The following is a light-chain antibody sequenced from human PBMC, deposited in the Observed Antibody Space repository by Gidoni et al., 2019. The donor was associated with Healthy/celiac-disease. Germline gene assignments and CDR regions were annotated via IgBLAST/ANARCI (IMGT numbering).Light chain of an antibody. CDR2: EDN. Sequence: NFMLTPPHSVSESPGKTVTISCTGSSGSIASNYVQWYQQRPGSAPTTVIYEDNQRPSGVPDRFSGSIDSSSNSASLTISGLKTEDEADYYCQSYDSSNVVFGGGTKLTVL. CDR3: QSYDSSNVV. J-gene: IGLJ2*01. V-gene: IGLV6-57*02. CDR1: SGSIASNY.